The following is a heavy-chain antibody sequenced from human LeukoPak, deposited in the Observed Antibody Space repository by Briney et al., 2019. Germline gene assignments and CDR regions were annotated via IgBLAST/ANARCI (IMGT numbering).Heavy chain of an antibody. CDR3: ARSPVQLGGYYYYMDV. Sequence: PSETLSLTCTVSGGSISSYYWSWIRQPPGKGLEWIGYIYYSGSTNYNPSLKSRVTISVDTSKNQFSLKLSSVTAADTAVYYCARSPVQLGGYYYYMDVWGKGTTVTVSS. D-gene: IGHD3-16*01. J-gene: IGHJ6*03. CDR2: IYYSGST. V-gene: IGHV4-59*01. CDR1: GGSISSYY.